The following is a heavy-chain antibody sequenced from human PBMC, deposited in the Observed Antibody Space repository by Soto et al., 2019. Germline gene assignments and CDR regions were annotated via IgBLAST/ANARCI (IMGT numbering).Heavy chain of an antibody. CDR1: GGSISSYY. V-gene: IGHV4-4*07. CDR3: AGYCSSTSCYRIDY. J-gene: IGHJ4*02. Sequence: KTSETLSLTCTVSGGSISSYYWSWIRQPAGKGLEWIGRIYTSGSTNYNPSLKSRVTMSVDTSKNQFSLKLSSVTAADTAVYYCAGYCSSTSCYRIDYWGQGTLVTVSS. D-gene: IGHD2-2*02. CDR2: IYTSGST.